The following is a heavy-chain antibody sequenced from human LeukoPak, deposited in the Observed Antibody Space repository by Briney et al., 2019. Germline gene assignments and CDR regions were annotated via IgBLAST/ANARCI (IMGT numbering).Heavy chain of an antibody. CDR1: GFTFRSYW. Sequence: GGSLRLSCAVSGFTFRSYWMSWVRQAPGKGLEWVVNMKQDGSEKYYVDSVKGRFTISRDNAKNSLYLQMNSLRAEDTAVYYCARDSTWIQPQSNQYYSYMDVWGKGTTVTVSS. CDR3: ARDSTWIQPQSNQYYSYMDV. D-gene: IGHD5-18*01. V-gene: IGHV3-7*01. J-gene: IGHJ6*03. CDR2: MKQDGSEK.